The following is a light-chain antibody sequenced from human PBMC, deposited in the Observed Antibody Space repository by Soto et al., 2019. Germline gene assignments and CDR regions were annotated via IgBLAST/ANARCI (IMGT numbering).Light chain of an antibody. CDR3: AAWDDSLSGRVV. CDR2: RNN. V-gene: IGLV1-47*01. CDR1: SSNIGSNY. Sequence: QLVLTQPPSASGTPGQRVTISCSGSSSNIGSNYVYWYQQLPGTAPKLLIYRNNQRPSGVPDRSSGSKSGTSASLAISGLRSEDEADYYCAAWDDSLSGRVVFGGGTKLTVL. J-gene: IGLJ2*01.